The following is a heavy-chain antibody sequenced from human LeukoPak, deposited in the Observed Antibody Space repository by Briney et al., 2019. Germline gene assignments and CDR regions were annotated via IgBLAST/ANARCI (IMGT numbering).Heavy chain of an antibody. V-gene: IGHV4-59*01. CDR2: IYYSGST. CDR1: GGPISSYY. D-gene: IGHD1-26*01. Sequence: SETLSLTCTVSGGPISSYYWSWIRQPPGKGLEWIGYIYYSGSTNYNPSLKSRVTISVDTSKNQFSLRLSSVTAADTAVYYCARDVGGSYTFDYWGQGTLVTVSS. CDR3: ARDVGGSYTFDY. J-gene: IGHJ4*02.